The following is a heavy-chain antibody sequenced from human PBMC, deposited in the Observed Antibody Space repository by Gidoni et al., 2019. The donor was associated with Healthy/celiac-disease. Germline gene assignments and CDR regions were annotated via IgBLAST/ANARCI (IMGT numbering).Heavy chain of an antibody. CDR2: ISGSGGST. CDR3: AKDGGRYGDYGNWFDP. J-gene: IGHJ5*02. V-gene: IGHV3-23*01. Sequence: EVQLLESGGGLVQPGGSVRLSWSDSGLTFSIYAMGWVRQAQGKGLECVSAISGSGGSTYYADSVKGRFTISRDNSKNTRYLQMISLRAEYTAVYYCAKDGGRYGDYGNWFDPWGQGTLVTVSS. D-gene: IGHD4-17*01. CDR1: GLTFSIYA.